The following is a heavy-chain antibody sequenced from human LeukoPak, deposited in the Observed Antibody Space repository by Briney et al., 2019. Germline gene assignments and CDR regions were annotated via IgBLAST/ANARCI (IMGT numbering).Heavy chain of an antibody. J-gene: IGHJ4*02. D-gene: IGHD3-22*01. Sequence: GGSLRLSCAASGFTFSSSAMSWVRQVPGKGLEWVSGISASGGSTSYADSARGRFTISRDNSKNTLYLQMNSLRAEDTAVYYCAKDFYYDSSGYYYGIFDYWGQGTLVTVSS. CDR2: ISASGGST. CDR3: AKDFYYDSSGYYYGIFDY. CDR1: GFTFSSSA. V-gene: IGHV3-23*01.